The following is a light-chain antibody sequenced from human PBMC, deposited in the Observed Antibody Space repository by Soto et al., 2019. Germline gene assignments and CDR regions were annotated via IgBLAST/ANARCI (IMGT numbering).Light chain of an antibody. J-gene: IGKJ5*01. V-gene: IGKV3-15*01. CDR1: QNAGSD. CDR2: GTS. CDR3: QQYHQWPIT. Sequence: EIVMTQSPATLSVSPGEGATLSCRASQNAGSDLGWFQQKPGQAPRVVIYGTSTRATGVPARFSGSGSGTKFTLTISSLQSEDFAVYYCQQYHQWPITFGQGTRLEIK.